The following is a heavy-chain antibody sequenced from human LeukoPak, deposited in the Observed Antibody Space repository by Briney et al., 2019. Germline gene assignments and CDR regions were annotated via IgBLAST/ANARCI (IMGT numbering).Heavy chain of an antibody. CDR2: ISSSSSYI. V-gene: IGHV3-21*01. CDR3: ARGAYSRGWTTFDY. Sequence: GGSLRLACAASGFTFSSYSTTWVRQAPGKGLEWVSSISSSSSYIYYADSVKGRFTISRDNAKNSLYLQMNSLRAEDTAVYYCARGAYSRGWTTFDYWGQGILVTVSS. D-gene: IGHD6-19*01. CDR1: GFTFSSYS. J-gene: IGHJ4*02.